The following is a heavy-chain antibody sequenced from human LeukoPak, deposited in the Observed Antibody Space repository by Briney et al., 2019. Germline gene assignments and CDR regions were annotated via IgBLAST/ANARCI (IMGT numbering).Heavy chain of an antibody. D-gene: IGHD6-13*01. Sequence: SETLSLTCTVSGGSISSYYWSWIRQPAGKGLEWIGRIYTSGSTNYNPSLKSRVTMSVDTSKNQFSLKLSSVTAADTAVYYCAREEPPITESSSWYVDAFDIWGQGTMVTVSS. V-gene: IGHV4-4*07. CDR1: GGSISSYY. CDR3: AREEPPITESSSWYVDAFDI. CDR2: IYTSGST. J-gene: IGHJ3*02.